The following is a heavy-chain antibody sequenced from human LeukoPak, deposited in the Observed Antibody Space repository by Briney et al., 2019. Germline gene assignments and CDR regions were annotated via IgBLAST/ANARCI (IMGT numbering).Heavy chain of an antibody. Sequence: GASVTVSCKVSVYTLTELSMHWVRQAPGKGLEGMGGFDPEDGETIYAQKFQGRVTMTEDTSTDTAYMELSSLRSEDTAVYYCATIVAASRARVDYWGQGTLVTVSS. CDR2: FDPEDGET. CDR3: ATIVAASRARVDY. CDR1: VYTLTELS. J-gene: IGHJ4*02. D-gene: IGHD2-15*01. V-gene: IGHV1-24*01.